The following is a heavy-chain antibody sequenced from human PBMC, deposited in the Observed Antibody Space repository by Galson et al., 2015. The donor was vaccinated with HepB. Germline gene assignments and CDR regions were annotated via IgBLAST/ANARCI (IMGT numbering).Heavy chain of an antibody. V-gene: IGHV1-3*01. CDR1: GYTFSNYA. Sequence: SVKVSCKASGYTFSNYAMHWVRQAPGQRLEWMGWITPGNGYTKYSQKFQGRVTITRDTSASTVYMGLSSLRSEDRAVYYCARESVIVPAATPYYFDYWGQGTLVSVSS. CDR3: ARESVIVPAATPYYFDY. D-gene: IGHD2-2*01. J-gene: IGHJ4*02. CDR2: ITPGNGYT.